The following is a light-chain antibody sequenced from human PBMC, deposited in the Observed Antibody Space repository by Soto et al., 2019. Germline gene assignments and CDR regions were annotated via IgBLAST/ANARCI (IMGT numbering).Light chain of an antibody. CDR3: QQTHSLPLS. CDR2: ATS. J-gene: IGKJ3*01. CDR1: QGVGGW. V-gene: IGKV1-12*01. Sequence: IQMTQSPSSVAASVGDRVTMTCRASQGVGGWLAWYQQRPGKVPKLLIYATSSLHSGVPSRFSGSGSGTDFTLSISSLQPEDFATYYYQQTHSLPLSFGPGTQVDIK.